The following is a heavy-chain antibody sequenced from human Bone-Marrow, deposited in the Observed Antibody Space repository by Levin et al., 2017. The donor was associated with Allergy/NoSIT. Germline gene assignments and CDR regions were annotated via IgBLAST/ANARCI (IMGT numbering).Heavy chain of an antibody. Sequence: GESLKISCAASGFTFSRHWMSWVRQAPGKGLEWVASLNQDGSVKYHADSVKGRFTISRDNAENSLYLQMSSLTLEDTAVYYCARLMGTSTIYDYWGQGTLVTVSS. CDR3: ARLMGTSTIYDY. CDR1: GFTFSRHW. CDR2: LNQDGSVK. J-gene: IGHJ4*02. V-gene: IGHV3-7*01. D-gene: IGHD7-27*01.